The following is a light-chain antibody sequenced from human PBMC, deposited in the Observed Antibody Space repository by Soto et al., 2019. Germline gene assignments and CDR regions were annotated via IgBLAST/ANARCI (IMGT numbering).Light chain of an antibody. CDR2: GAS. Sequence: EIVMTQSPATLSVSPGERATLSCRASQSVRSNLAWYQQKPGQARRLPIFGASIRVTGVPARFSGSGSGTEFTLTISSLQSEDFAVYYCQQYNNWPPQHTFGQGTKLEIK. J-gene: IGKJ2*01. V-gene: IGKV3-15*01. CDR1: QSVRSN. CDR3: QQYNNWPPQHT.